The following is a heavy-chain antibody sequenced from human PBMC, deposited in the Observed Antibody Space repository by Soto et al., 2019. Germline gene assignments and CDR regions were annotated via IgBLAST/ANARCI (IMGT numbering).Heavy chain of an antibody. J-gene: IGHJ4*02. D-gene: IGHD3-3*01. CDR1: GFSFSSNW. V-gene: IGHV3-74*01. CDR2: INTDGSST. Sequence: GGSLRLSCAASGFSFSSNWMHWVRQAPGKGLVWVSRINTDGSSTSYPDSVKGRFTISRDNAKNTLYLQMNSLRAEDTAVYYGARGSASQSGLIDIWGQGTLVTVSS. CDR3: ARGSASQSGLIDI.